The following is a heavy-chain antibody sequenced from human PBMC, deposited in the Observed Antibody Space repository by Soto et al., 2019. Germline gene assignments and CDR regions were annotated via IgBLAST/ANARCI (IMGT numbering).Heavy chain of an antibody. CDR2: IYPGDSET. Sequence: LGESLKISCKGSGYGFTSYWIGWVRQMPGKGLEWMGTIYPGDSETRYSPSFRGQVTISADKSISTAYLQWSSLKASDSAMYYCARSALVGARMDYWGQGTLVTVSS. D-gene: IGHD1-26*01. CDR3: ARSALVGARMDY. V-gene: IGHV5-51*01. CDR1: GYGFTSYW. J-gene: IGHJ4*02.